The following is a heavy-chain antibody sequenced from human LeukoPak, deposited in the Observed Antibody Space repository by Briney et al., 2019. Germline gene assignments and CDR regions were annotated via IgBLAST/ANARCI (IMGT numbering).Heavy chain of an antibody. Sequence: SETLSLTCTVSGGSISSGSYYWSWFRQPAEKGLEWIGRIYTSGGTNFNPSLKSRVTISVDTSKNQFSLKMSSVTAADTAVYFCARGGPPGYYYDYYMDVWGKGTTVTISS. CDR3: ARGGPPGYYYDYYMDV. J-gene: IGHJ6*03. V-gene: IGHV4-61*02. CDR1: GGSISSGSYY. CDR2: IYTSGGT.